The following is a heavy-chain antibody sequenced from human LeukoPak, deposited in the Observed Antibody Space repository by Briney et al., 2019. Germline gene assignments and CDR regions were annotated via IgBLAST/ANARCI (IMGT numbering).Heavy chain of an antibody. Sequence: ASVKVSCKVSGYTLTELSMHWVRQAPGKGLEWMGGFDPEDGETIYAQKFQGRVTMTEDTSTDTAYMELSSLRSEDTAVYYCATGEDRFGVVISFDYRGQGTLVTVSS. CDR1: GYTLTELS. V-gene: IGHV1-24*01. D-gene: IGHD3-3*01. J-gene: IGHJ4*02. CDR2: FDPEDGET. CDR3: ATGEDRFGVVISFDY.